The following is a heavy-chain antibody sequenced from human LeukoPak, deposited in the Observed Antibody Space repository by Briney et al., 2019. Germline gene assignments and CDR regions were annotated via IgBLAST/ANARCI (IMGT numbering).Heavy chain of an antibody. CDR1: GYTFTGYY. CDR3: ARGRVGASSTYFDY. V-gene: IGHV1-2*02. D-gene: IGHD6-13*01. CDR2: INPNSGGT. J-gene: IGHJ4*02. Sequence: GASVKVSCKASGYTFTGYYMHWVRQAPGQGLEWMGWINPNSGGTNYAQKFQGRVTMTRDASISTAYMELSRLRSDDTAVYYCARGRVGASSTYFDYWGQGALVTVSS.